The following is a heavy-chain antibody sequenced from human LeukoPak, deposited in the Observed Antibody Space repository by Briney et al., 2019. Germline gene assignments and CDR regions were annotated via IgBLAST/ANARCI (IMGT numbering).Heavy chain of an antibody. CDR2: ISGSGGST. V-gene: IGHV3-23*01. CDR1: GFTFSSYA. J-gene: IGHJ4*02. CDR3: ARDFVSYCSSTSCSPFDY. Sequence: PGRSLRLSCAASGFTFSSYAMSWVRQAPGKGLEWVSTISGSGGSTDYADSVKGRFTISRDNSKNTLYLQMNSLRAEDTAVYYCARDFVSYCSSTSCSPFDYWGQGTLVTVSS. D-gene: IGHD2-2*01.